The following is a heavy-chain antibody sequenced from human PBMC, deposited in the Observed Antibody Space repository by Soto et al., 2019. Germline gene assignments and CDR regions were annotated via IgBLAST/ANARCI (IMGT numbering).Heavy chain of an antibody. J-gene: IGHJ4*01. CDR1: GCTVGSSY. V-gene: IGHV3-53*01. CDR2: MYSGGST. D-gene: IGHD2-8*01. Sequence: GGSLRLSCTASGCTVGSSYMSWVRQAPGKGPEWVSVMYSGGSTYYADSVKGRFTISRDNSKNTLYLQMSSLRAEDTAVYYCARAFCTNGVCYYFFDYWGHGTLVTVSS. CDR3: ARAFCTNGVCYYFFDY.